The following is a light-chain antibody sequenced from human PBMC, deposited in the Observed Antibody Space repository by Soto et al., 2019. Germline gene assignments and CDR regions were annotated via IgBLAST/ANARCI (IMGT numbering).Light chain of an antibody. CDR3: QQCGSSPWT. V-gene: IGKV1-39*01. J-gene: IGKJ1*01. CDR2: AAS. CDR1: QSISSY. Sequence: IQLTQSLYSLSASVGERVTITCRASQSISSYLNWYQQKPGKAPKLLIYAASSLQSGVPSRFSGGGSGTDFTLTISRLEPEDFAVYYCQQCGSSPWTSGQGTKVHI.